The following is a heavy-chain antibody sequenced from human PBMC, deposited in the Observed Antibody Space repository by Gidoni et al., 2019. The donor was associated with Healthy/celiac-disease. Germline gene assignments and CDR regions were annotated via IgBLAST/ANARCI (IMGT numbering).Heavy chain of an antibody. D-gene: IGHD1-1*01. CDR2: ISGSGGST. V-gene: IGHV3-23*01. CDR3: AIMERYYYYGMDV. J-gene: IGHJ6*02. Sequence: EVQLLESGGGVVQPGGSMRLPCAASGFTFSSYVLSWVRQAPGKGLEWVSAISGSGGSTYYADSVKGQFTISRDNSKNTLYLQINSLKDEDTAVYYCAIMERYYYYGMDVWGQGTTVTVSS. CDR1: GFTFSSYV.